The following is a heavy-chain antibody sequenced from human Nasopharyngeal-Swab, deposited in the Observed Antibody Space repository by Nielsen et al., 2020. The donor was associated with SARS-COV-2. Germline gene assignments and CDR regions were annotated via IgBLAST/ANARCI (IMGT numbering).Heavy chain of an antibody. V-gene: IGHV3-33*01. CDR3: ARDLSGSIDY. D-gene: IGHD3-10*01. CDR1: GFTFSTYG. J-gene: IGHJ4*02. CDR2: LWHDGSKE. Sequence: SLKISCAASGFTFSTYGMHWVRQAPGKGLEWVAILWHDGSKEYCADSLKDRFTISRDNSKNTLYLQMNSLRAEDTAVYFCARDLSGSIDYWGQGTLVTVSS.